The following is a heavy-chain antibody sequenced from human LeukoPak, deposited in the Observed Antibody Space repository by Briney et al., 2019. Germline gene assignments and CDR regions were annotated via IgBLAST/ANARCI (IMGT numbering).Heavy chain of an antibody. D-gene: IGHD4-17*01. V-gene: IGHV4-39*01. CDR2: IYYSGST. CDR1: GGSISSGGYY. Sequence: PSETLSLTCTVSGGSISSGGYYWSWIRQHPGKGLEWIGYIYYSGSTYYNPSLKSRVTISVDTSKNQFSLKLSSVTAADTAVYYCARHQATVTRYYWGQGTLVTVSS. CDR3: ARHQATVTRYY. J-gene: IGHJ4*02.